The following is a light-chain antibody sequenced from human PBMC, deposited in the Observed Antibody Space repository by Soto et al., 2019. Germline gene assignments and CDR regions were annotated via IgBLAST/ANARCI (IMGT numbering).Light chain of an antibody. CDR1: QSVSSSY. J-gene: IGKJ2*01. CDR3: QQYGSSPQYA. CDR2: GAS. V-gene: IGKV3-20*01. Sequence: EIVWTQSPGTLSSSPGERATLSCRASQSVSSSYLAWYQQKPGQAPRLLIYGASSRATGIPDRFSGSGSGTDFTLTISRLEPEDFAVYYCQQYGSSPQYAFGQGTKLEIK.